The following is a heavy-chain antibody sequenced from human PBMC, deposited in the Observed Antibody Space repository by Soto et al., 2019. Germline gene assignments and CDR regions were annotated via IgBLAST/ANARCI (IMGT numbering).Heavy chain of an antibody. D-gene: IGHD3-3*01. CDR3: ARVEYDFCSGYYS. J-gene: IGHJ4*02. V-gene: IGHV1-3*01. CDR2: INAGNGNT. Sequence: IHWGRHVPGQRLEWMGWINAGNGNTKYSQKFQGRVTITRDTSASTAYMELSSLRSEDTTVYYCARVEYDFCSGYYSWGQGTLVTVSS.